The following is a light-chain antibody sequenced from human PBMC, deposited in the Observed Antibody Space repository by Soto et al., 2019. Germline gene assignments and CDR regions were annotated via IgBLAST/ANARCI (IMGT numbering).Light chain of an antibody. CDR2: AAS. CDR3: LQYYNYPLT. V-gene: IGKV1-6*01. CDR1: QGIRND. Sequence: AIQMTQSPSSLSASVGDRVTITCRASQGIRNDLGWYQQKPGKAPKLLIYAASSLQSGVPSRVSGSGSGTDFTLTISSLQPEDFATYYGLQYYNYPLTFGQGTKLEIK. J-gene: IGKJ2*01.